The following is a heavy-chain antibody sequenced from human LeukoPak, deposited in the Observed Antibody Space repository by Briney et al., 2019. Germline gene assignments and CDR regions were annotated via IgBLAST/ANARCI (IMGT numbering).Heavy chain of an antibody. CDR1: GGSISSSNW. D-gene: IGHD3-16*02. J-gene: IGHJ5*02. V-gene: IGHV4-4*02. CDR2: IYYSGST. Sequence: PSGTLSLTCAVSGGSISSSNWWSWIRQPPGKGLEWIGSIYYSGSTYYNPSLKSRVTISVDTSKNQFSLKLSSVTAADTAVYYCARDENGYVWGSFRAWGQGTLVTVSS. CDR3: ARDENGYVWGSFRA.